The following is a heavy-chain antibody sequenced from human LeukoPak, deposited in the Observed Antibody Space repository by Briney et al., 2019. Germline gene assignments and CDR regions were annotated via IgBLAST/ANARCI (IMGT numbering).Heavy chain of an antibody. J-gene: IGHJ4*02. V-gene: IGHV3-48*03. D-gene: IGHD1-1*01. CDR1: GFTFSSYE. CDR2: ISSSGSTI. CDR3: ARDRAGRKMKPFDY. Sequence: PGGSLRLSCAASGFTFSSYEMNWVRQAPGKGLEWVSYISSSGSTIYYADSVKGRFTISRDNAKNSLYLQMNSLRAEDTAVYYCARDRAGRKMKPFDYWGQGTLVTVSS.